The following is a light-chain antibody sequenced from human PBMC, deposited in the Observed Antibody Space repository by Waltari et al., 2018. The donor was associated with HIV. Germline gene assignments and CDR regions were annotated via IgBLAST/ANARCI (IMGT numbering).Light chain of an antibody. V-gene: IGLV2-14*01. CDR3: SSFTSNSTLV. J-gene: IGLJ1*01. CDR1: SSDVGGYNY. CDR2: EVS. Sequence: QSALTQPASVSGSPGQSLTISCTGTSSDVGGYNYVSWYQQHPGKTPKLMIYEVSNRPSGVSNRFSGSKSGNTASLTICGLQAEDEADYYCSSFTSNSTLVFGTGTKVTVL.